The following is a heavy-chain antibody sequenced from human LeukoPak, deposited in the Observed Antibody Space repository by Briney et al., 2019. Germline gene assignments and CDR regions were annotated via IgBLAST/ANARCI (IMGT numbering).Heavy chain of an antibody. Sequence: SETLSLTCTVSGCSISSYYWSWIRQPPGKGLEWIGYIYYSGSTNYNPSLKSRVTISVDTSKNQFSLKLSSVTAADTAVYYCARRHRKNWNYGPYYYYYMDVWGKGTTVTVSS. D-gene: IGHD1-7*01. CDR3: ARRHRKNWNYGPYYYYYMDV. J-gene: IGHJ6*03. CDR1: GCSISSYY. CDR2: IYYSGST. V-gene: IGHV4-59*01.